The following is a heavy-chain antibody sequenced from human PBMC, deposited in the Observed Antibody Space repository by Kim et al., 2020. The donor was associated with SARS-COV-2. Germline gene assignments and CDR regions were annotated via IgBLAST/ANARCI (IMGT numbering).Heavy chain of an antibody. CDR1: GFTFSGSA. D-gene: IGHD2-15*01. J-gene: IGHJ6*02. CDR2: IRSKANSYAT. Sequence: GGSLRLSCAASGFTFSGSAMHWVRQASGKGLEWVGRIRSKANSYATAYAASVKGRFTISRDDSKNTAYLQMNSLKTEDTAVYYCTRHVGGGSEPDYNGMDVWGQGTTVTVSS. CDR3: TRHVGGGSEPDYNGMDV. V-gene: IGHV3-73*01.